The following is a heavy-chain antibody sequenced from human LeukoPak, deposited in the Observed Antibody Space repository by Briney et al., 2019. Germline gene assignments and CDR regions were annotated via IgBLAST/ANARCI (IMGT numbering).Heavy chain of an antibody. D-gene: IGHD3-10*01. CDR1: GYTFTGYY. CDR3: ARDGSGSYGGHWFDP. V-gene: IGHV1-2*02. Sequence: ASVKVSCKASGYTFTGYYMHWVRQAPGQGLEWMGWINPNSGGTNYAQKFQGRVTMTRDTSISIAYMELSRLRSDDTAVYYCARDGSGSYGGHWFDPWGQGTLVTVSS. J-gene: IGHJ5*02. CDR2: INPNSGGT.